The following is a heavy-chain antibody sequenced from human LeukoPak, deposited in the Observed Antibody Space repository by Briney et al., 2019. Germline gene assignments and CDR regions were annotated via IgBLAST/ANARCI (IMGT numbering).Heavy chain of an antibody. D-gene: IGHD6-13*01. CDR3: AKDARAYSSSWYGYYYYYMDV. V-gene: IGHV3-30*02. CDR2: IRYDGSNK. J-gene: IGHJ6*03. Sequence: GGSLRLSCAASGFTFSSYGMRWVRQAPGKGLEWVAFIRYDGSNKYYADSVKGRFTISRDNSKNTLYLQMNSLRAEDTAVYYCAKDARAYSSSWYGYYYYYMDVWGKGTTVTISS. CDR1: GFTFSSYG.